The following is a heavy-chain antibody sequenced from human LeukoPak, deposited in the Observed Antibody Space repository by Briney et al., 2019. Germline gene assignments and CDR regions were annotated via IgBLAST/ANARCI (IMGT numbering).Heavy chain of an antibody. CDR3: ARDLNLGTSDSY. D-gene: IGHD3/OR15-3a*01. V-gene: IGHV3-23*01. CDR1: GFTFSIHS. CDR2: ISGTGGST. Sequence: GGSLRLSCAASGFTFSIHSMSWVRQAPGKGLEWVSTISGTGGSTYYADSVKGRFTISRDNSKDTLSLEMNNLRPEDTAVYYCARDLNLGTSDSYWGQGTLVTVSS. J-gene: IGHJ4*02.